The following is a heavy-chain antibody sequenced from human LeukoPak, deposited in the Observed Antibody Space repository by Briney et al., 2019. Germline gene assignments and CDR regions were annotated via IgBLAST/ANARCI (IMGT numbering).Heavy chain of an antibody. Sequence: GRSLRVSCAASGFTFSSYGMHWVRQAPGKGLEWVTVISYDGSNKYYADSVKGRFTISRDNSKNTLYLQMNSLRAEDTAVYYCAKGVEWGSLFCDYWGQGTLVTVSS. D-gene: IGHD3-3*01. V-gene: IGHV3-30*18. CDR3: AKGVEWGSLFCDY. J-gene: IGHJ4*02. CDR2: ISYDGSNK. CDR1: GFTFSSYG.